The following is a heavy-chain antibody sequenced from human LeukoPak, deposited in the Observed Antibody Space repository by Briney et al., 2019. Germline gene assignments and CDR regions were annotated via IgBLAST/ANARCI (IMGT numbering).Heavy chain of an antibody. V-gene: IGHV4-59*01. CDR3: ARHQGKLPLPYFDY. CDR2: IYYSGST. J-gene: IGHJ4*02. CDR1: GGSTSSYY. Sequence: SSETLSLTCTVSGGSTSSYYWSWIRQPPGKGLEWIGYIYYSGSTNYNPSLKSRVTISVDTSKNQFSLKLSSVTAADTAVYYCARHQGKLPLPYFDYWGQGTLVTVSS. D-gene: IGHD1-7*01.